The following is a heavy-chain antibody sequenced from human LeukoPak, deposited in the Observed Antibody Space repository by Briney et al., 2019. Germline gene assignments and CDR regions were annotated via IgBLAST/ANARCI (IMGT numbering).Heavy chain of an antibody. V-gene: IGHV4-59*12. CDR2: IYYSGTT. J-gene: IGHJ5*02. CDR3: ARVQSRLSWFDP. Sequence: SETLSLTCTVSGGSISSYYWNWIRQPPGKGLEWIGYIYYSGTTNYSPSLKSRVTISVDTSKNQFSLKLSSVTAADTAVYYCARVQSRLSWFDPWGQGTLVTVSS. CDR1: GGSISSYY.